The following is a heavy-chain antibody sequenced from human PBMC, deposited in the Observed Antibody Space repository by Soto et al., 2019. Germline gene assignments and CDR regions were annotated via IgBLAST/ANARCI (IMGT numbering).Heavy chain of an antibody. CDR1: GGSFSGYY. V-gene: IGHV4-34*01. Sequence: SETLSLTCAVYGGSFSGYYWSWIRQPPGKGLEWIGEINHSGSTNYNPSLKSRVTISIDTSKNQFSLKLSSVTAADTAVYYCAGGSRRAGNYYYYMDVWGKGTTVTVSS. CDR3: AGGSRRAGNYYYYMDV. J-gene: IGHJ6*03. CDR2: INHSGST.